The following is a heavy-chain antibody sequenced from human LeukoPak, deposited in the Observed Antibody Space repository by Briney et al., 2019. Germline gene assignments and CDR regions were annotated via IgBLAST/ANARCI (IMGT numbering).Heavy chain of an antibody. Sequence: PGGSLRLSCAASGFTFSGSAMHWVRQASGKGLEWVGRIRSKANSYATAYAASVKGRFTISRDDSKNTAYLQMNSLRAEDTAVYYCARDPIVVDDYWGQGTLVNVSS. V-gene: IGHV3-73*01. J-gene: IGHJ4*02. CDR2: IRSKANSYAT. CDR3: ARDPIVVDDY. CDR1: GFTFSGSA. D-gene: IGHD2-15*01.